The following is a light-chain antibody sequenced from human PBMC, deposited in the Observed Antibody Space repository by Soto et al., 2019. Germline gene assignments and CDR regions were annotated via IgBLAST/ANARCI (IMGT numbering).Light chain of an antibody. CDR1: SSNLGAGYD. J-gene: IGLJ1*01. CDR2: GNI. Sequence: QSVLTQPPSVSGAPGQRVTLSCTGNSSNLGAGYDVHWYQQLPGAAPKLVIFGNINRPSGVPDRFSGSKSGTSASLAITGLQADDEGDYYCQSYDSTLSARYVFGTGTQLTVL. CDR3: QSYDSTLSARYV. V-gene: IGLV1-40*01.